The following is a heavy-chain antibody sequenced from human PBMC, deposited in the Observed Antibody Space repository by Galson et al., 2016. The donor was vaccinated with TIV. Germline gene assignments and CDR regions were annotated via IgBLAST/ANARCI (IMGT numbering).Heavy chain of an antibody. J-gene: IGHJ5*02. V-gene: IGHV5-10-1*01. CDR3: ARGVSTGSGWLDP. CDR1: GYSFTNYW. D-gene: IGHD3-3*01. Sequence: QSGAEVKKPGESLGISCKGSGYSFTNYWITWVRQMPGKGLEWMGRIDPSDSYINYSPSFQGHVTISADRSINTAYLQWSSLKASDSAMYYYARGVSTGSGWLDPWGQGTLVTVPS. CDR2: IDPSDSYI.